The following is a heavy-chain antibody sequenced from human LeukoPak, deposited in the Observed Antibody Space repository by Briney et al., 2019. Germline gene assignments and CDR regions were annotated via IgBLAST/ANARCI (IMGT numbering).Heavy chain of an antibody. J-gene: IGHJ4*02. CDR2: IYYSGST. Sequence: SGTLSLTCALSGESITSDNWWSWVRQPPGKGLEWIGSIYYSGSTYYNPSLKSRVTISVDTSKNQFSLKLSSVTAADTAVYYCAKWGGSSWYYFDYWGQGTLVTVSS. V-gene: IGHV4-4*02. CDR3: AKWGGSSWYYFDY. CDR1: GESITSDNW. D-gene: IGHD6-13*01.